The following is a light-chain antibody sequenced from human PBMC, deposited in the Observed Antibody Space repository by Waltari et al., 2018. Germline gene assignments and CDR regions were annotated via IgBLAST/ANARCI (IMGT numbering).Light chain of an antibody. V-gene: IGLV2-8*01. CDR1: SSDVGGYHY. Sequence: QSALTQPPSASGSPGQSVTISCTGTSSDVGGYHYVSWYQQHPGKAPKLMIHEVTKRPAGVPDRFAGSKSGNTASLTVSGLQAEDEADYYCYSYAGSNYHFVFGTGTKVTVL. CDR2: EVT. CDR3: YSYAGSNYHFV. J-gene: IGLJ1*01.